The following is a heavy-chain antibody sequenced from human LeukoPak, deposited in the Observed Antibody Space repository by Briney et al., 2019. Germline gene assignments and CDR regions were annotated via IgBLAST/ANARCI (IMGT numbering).Heavy chain of an antibody. D-gene: IGHD3-9*01. Sequence: GESLKISCKGSGYSFTSYWIGWVRQMPGKGLEWMGIIYPGDSDTRYSPSFQGQVTISADESISTAYLQWSSLKASDTAMYYCARIPIRSYYDILTGSYIGGFDYWGQGTLVTVSS. CDR2: IYPGDSDT. J-gene: IGHJ4*02. V-gene: IGHV5-51*01. CDR1: GYSFTSYW. CDR3: ARIPIRSYYDILTGSYIGGFDY.